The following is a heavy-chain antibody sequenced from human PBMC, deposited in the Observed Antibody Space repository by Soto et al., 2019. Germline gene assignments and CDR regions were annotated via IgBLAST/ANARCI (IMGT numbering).Heavy chain of an antibody. D-gene: IGHD3-10*01. CDR3: AREVQVHTPAFVY. V-gene: IGHV1-69*19. Sequence: QVQLVQSGAEMKKPGSSVKVSCQSSGGTFNTYAMNWVRQAPGQGPEWMGDISPMFGAANYAPKFQGRVTITADESTCTSYMQLISLTSEDTALYFCAREVQVHTPAFVYWGQGTLVTVSS. CDR2: ISPMFGAA. J-gene: IGHJ4*02. CDR1: GGTFNTYA.